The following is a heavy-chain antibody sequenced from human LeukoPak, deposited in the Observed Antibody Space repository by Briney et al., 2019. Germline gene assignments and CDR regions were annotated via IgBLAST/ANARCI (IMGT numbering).Heavy chain of an antibody. V-gene: IGHV1-46*01. CDR1: GYTFTTYY. CDR2: IHPSSGSA. CDR3: ARDSDSSSLADP. Sequence: ASVKVSCKASGYTFTTYYIHWVRQAPEQGLEWMGIIHPSSGSAASAQKFQGRLTMTRDTTTSTVYMELSSLTSEDTAVYYCARDSDSSSLADPWGQGTLVTVSS. J-gene: IGHJ5*02. D-gene: IGHD6-6*01.